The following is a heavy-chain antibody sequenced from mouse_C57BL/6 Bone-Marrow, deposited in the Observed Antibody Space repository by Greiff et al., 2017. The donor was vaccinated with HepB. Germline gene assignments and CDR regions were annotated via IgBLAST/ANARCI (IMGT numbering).Heavy chain of an antibody. V-gene: IGHV3-3*01. CDR2: TFYSGIT. CDR3: ARGYYYGSSYGVLDV. D-gene: IGHD1-1*01. Sequence: EVKVVESGPSLVRPSQTLSLTCTVTGFSINSDCYWIWIRQFPGNKLEYIGYTFYSGITYYNPSLESRTYITRDTSKNQFSLKLSSVTTEDTATYYCARGYYYGSSYGVLDVWGTGTTVTVSS. CDR1: GFSINSDCY. J-gene: IGHJ1*03.